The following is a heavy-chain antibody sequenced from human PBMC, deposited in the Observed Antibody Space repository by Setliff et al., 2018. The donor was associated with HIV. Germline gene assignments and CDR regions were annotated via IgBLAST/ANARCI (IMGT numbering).Heavy chain of an antibody. CDR2: IHVSGTT. CDR3: ARGPLDYYDSSGYLDAFDI. V-gene: IGHV4-61*09. J-gene: IGHJ3*02. Sequence: SETLSLTCTVSGGSITSGSDYWSWIRQPAGEGLEWIGHIHVSGTTNYNPSLKSRVTISVDTSKNQFSLKLNSVTAADTAVYYCARGPLDYYDSSGYLDAFDIWGQGTMVTVSS. D-gene: IGHD3-22*01. CDR1: GGSITSGSDY.